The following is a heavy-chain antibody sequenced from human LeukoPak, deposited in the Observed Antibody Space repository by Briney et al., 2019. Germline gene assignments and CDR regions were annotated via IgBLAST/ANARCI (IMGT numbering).Heavy chain of an antibody. CDR2: IYPGDSDT. CDR1: GYSFTSYW. CDR3: ARRHPEINWFDP. D-gene: IGHD5-24*01. J-gene: IGHJ5*02. Sequence: GESLKISCKGSGYSFTSYWIAWVRQMPGKGLEWMGIIYPGDSDTRYSPSFQGQVTISADKSISTAYLQWSSLKASDNGMDYCARRHPEINWFDPWGQGTLVTVSS. V-gene: IGHV5-51*01.